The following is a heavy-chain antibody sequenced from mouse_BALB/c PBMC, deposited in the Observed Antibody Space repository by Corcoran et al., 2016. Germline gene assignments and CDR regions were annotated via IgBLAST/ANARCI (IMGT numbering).Heavy chain of an antibody. J-gene: IGHJ4*01. CDR2: INTYTGEP. V-gene: IGHV9-3-1*01. CDR3: AREPYAMDY. CDR1: GYTFTNYG. Sequence: QIQLVQSGPELKKPGETVKISCKASGYTFTNYGMNWVKQAPGKGLKWMGWINTYTGEPTYADDFKGRFALYLETSASTAYLQINNLKNEDTATYFCAREPYAMDYWGQGTSVTVSS.